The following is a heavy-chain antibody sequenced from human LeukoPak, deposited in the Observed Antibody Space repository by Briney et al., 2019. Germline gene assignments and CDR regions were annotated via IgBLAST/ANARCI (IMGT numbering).Heavy chain of an antibody. CDR1: GFTFSDYY. D-gene: IGHD3-22*01. V-gene: IGHV3-11*04. CDR2: ISSSGSTI. Sequence: PGGSLRLSCAAAGFTFSDYYMSWIRQAPGKGLEWVSYISSSGSTIYYADSVKGRFTISRDNAKNSLYLQMNSLRAEDTAVHYCASNYDYYDSSGQLDIWGQGTMVTVTS. CDR3: ASNYDYYDSSGQLDI. J-gene: IGHJ3*02.